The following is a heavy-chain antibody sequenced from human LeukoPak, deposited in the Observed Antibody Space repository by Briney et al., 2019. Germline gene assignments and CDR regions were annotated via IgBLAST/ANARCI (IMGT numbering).Heavy chain of an antibody. CDR2: ISSSSYI. D-gene: IGHD3-10*01. CDR3: ARDPEQPSYYYGSGSYYTPFDY. V-gene: IGHV3-21*01. Sequence: GGSLRLSCAASGFTFSSYSMNWVRQAPGKGLEWVSSISSSSYIYYADSVKGRFTISRDNAKNSLYLQMNSLRAEDTAVYYCARDPEQPSYYYGSGSYYTPFDYWGQGTLVTVSS. J-gene: IGHJ4*02. CDR1: GFTFSSYS.